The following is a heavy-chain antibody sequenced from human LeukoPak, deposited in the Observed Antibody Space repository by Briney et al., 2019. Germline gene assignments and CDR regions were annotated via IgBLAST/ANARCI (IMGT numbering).Heavy chain of an antibody. CDR1: GFTFSSSA. V-gene: IGHV3-23*01. D-gene: IGHD3-3*01. CDR2: ISGSGGST. CDR3: AKDRSFGRFLEWLLYLSGFDY. J-gene: IGHJ4*02. Sequence: PGGSLRLSCVASGFTFSSSAMSWVRQAPGKGLEWVSAISGSGGSTYYADSVKGRFTISRDNSKNTLYLQMNSLRAEDTAVYYCAKDRSFGRFLEWLLYLSGFDYWGQGTLVTVSS.